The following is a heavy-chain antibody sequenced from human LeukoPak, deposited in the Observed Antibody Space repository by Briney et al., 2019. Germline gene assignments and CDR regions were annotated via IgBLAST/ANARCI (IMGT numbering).Heavy chain of an antibody. J-gene: IGHJ5*02. V-gene: IGHV4-59*01. CDR2: IYYSGST. CDR3: ARGHWLDP. CDR1: GGSISSYY. Sequence: SQTLSLTCTVSGGSISSYYWSWIRQPPGKGLEWIGYIYYSGSTNYNPSLKSRVTISVDTSKNQFSLKLSSVTAADTAVYYCARGHWLDPWGQGTLVTVSS.